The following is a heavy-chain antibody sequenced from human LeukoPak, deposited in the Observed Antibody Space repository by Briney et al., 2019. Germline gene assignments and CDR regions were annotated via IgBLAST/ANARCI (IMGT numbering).Heavy chain of an antibody. Sequence: PGGSLRLSCATSGFTFSNAWMNWARKAPGKGLEWVSTISSSGGYIYYADSVKGRFTISRDNSKNTLYLQMNSLRAEDTAVYYCAKVKYCSSTSCYRSPNWFDPWGQGTLVTVSS. CDR1: GFTFSNAW. J-gene: IGHJ5*02. D-gene: IGHD2-2*02. CDR2: ISSSGGYI. CDR3: AKVKYCSSTSCYRSPNWFDP. V-gene: IGHV3-21*04.